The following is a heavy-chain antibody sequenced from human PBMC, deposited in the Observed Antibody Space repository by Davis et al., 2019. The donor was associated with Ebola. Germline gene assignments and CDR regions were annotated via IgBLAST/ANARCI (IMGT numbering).Heavy chain of an antibody. D-gene: IGHD6-19*01. J-gene: IGHJ4*02. V-gene: IGHV1-69*06. CDR2: IIPILGPG. CDR3: AREGGYSSGWPYFDN. CDR1: GGTFSSYA. Sequence: AASVKVSCKASGGTFSSYAISWVRQAPGLGLEWMGGIIPILGPGNYGQKFQGRVTITADKSTSTAYMELSSLRYEDTAVYYCAREGGYSSGWPYFDNWGQGTLVTVSS.